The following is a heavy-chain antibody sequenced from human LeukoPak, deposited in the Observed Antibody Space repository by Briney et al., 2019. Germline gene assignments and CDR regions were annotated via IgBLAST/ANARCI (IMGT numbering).Heavy chain of an antibody. CDR3: ARFGSPEY. J-gene: IGHJ4*02. CDR1: GYSISSTYY. V-gene: IGHV4-38-2*02. CDR2: IFHTGST. D-gene: IGHD3-3*01. Sequence: KPSETLSLTCTVSGYSISSTYYWGWIRRPPGKGLEWIGSIFHTGSTYYSPSLKSRVTMSVHTSNNQFSLKLTSVTAADTALYCARFGSPEYWGQGILVTVSS.